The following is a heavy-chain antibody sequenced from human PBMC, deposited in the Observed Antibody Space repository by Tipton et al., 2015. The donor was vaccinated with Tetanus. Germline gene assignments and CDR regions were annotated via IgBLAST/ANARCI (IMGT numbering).Heavy chain of an antibody. CDR3: ARGPYHYGDYYFDY. J-gene: IGHJ4*02. CDR2: IAFDGKNE. D-gene: IGHD4-17*01. CDR1: GFRFSYSG. Sequence: SLRLSCAASGFRFSYSGMHWVRQAPGKGLEWVAVIAFDGKNERYADSVKGRLTISRDNSNNTLYVQMDSLRAEDTAVYYCARGPYHYGDYYFDYWGRGTLVTVSS. V-gene: IGHV3-30*03.